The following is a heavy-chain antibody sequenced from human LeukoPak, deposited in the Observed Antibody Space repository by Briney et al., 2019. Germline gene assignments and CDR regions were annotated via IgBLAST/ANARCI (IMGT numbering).Heavy chain of an antibody. CDR3: ARLGYCTSSSCYDYFYYGMDV. Sequence: ASVKVSCKASGYTFNNYGISWVRQAPGQGLEWMGWISAYNGNTNYAQNLQGRVTMTTGTSTSTAYMELRSLRSDDTAVYYCARLGYCTSSSCYDYFYYGMDVWGQGTTVTVSS. CDR2: ISAYNGNT. J-gene: IGHJ6*02. V-gene: IGHV1-18*01. D-gene: IGHD2-2*01. CDR1: GYTFNNYG.